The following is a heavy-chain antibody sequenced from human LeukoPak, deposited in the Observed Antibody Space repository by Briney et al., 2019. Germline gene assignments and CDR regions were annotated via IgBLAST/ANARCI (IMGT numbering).Heavy chain of an antibody. CDR2: IDPEDGEI. V-gene: IGHV1-24*01. Sequence: ASVKVSCKVSGYALTDLSMDWVRQTPGKGLEWMGGIDPEDGEITYAQKFQGRVTMTEDTSTDTAYMELSSLRSEDTAVYFCASRLLIHLWAKDFWGQGTLVTVSS. J-gene: IGHJ4*02. CDR1: GYALTDLS. CDR3: ASRLLIHLWAKDF. D-gene: IGHD5-18*01.